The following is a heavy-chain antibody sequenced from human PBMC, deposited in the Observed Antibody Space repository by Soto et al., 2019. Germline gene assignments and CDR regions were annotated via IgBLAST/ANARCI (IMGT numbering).Heavy chain of an antibody. D-gene: IGHD1-26*01. CDR1: GFTFSSYG. V-gene: IGHV3-33*01. J-gene: IGHJ6*02. Sequence: PGGSLRLSCAASGFTFSSYGMHWVRQAPGKGLEWVAVIWYDGSNKYYADSVKGRFTISRDNSKNTLYLQMNSLRAEDTAVYYCARDLVLGWESRAYYYGMDVWGQGTTVTVSS. CDR2: IWYDGSNK. CDR3: ARDLVLGWESRAYYYGMDV.